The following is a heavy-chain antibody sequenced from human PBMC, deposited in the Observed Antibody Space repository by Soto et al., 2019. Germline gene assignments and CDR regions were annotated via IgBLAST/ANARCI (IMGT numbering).Heavy chain of an antibody. Sequence: QLQLQESGPGLVKPSETLSLTCSVSVGSISTSFYFWGWIRQPPGKGLEWVGAVHSGGSANYHSSLQSRVTISVDTSQHQFSLRLRSVTAADTAVYYCARHRWGSGSYPGLLDFWGQGALVTVSS. J-gene: IGHJ4*02. CDR2: VHSGGSA. D-gene: IGHD3-10*01. CDR3: ARHRWGSGSYPGLLDF. CDR1: VGSISTSFYF. V-gene: IGHV4-39*01.